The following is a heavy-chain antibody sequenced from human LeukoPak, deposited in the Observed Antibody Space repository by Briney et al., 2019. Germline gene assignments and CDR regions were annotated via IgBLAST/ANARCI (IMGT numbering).Heavy chain of an antibody. J-gene: IGHJ4*02. D-gene: IGHD2-15*01. CDR1: GDSVSGVY. V-gene: IGHV4-59*08. Sequence: SETLSLTCTVSGDSVSGVYWSWIRQPPGKGLEWIGYVYYSGDTNYNPSLKSRVTMSLDTSKNQVSLRLSSVTAADTAVYYCARHPFATPFDYWGRRTLLTVSS. CDR3: ARHPFATPFDY. CDR2: VYYSGDT.